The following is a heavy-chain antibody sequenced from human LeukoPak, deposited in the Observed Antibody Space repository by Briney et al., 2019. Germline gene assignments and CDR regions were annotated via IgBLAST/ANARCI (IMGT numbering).Heavy chain of an antibody. CDR2: ISGSGGST. CDR3: AKDSRATRYNWNDDAFDI. CDR1: GFTFSSYA. D-gene: IGHD1-1*01. V-gene: IGHV3-23*01. Sequence: GGSLRLSCAASGFTFSSYAMSWVRQAPRKGLEWVSAISGSGGSTYYADSVKGRFTISRDNPKNTLYLQMNSLRAEDTAVYYCAKDSRATRYNWNDDAFDIWGQGTMVTVSS. J-gene: IGHJ3*02.